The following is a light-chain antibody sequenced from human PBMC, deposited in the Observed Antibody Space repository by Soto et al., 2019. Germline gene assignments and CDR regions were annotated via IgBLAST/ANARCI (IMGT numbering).Light chain of an antibody. V-gene: IGKV1-39*01. Sequence: IKMNQSPASLSASVGDGVTITCRASQSMRTYLNWYQQKPGKAPNLLIQAASSLQSGVPSRFSGSGSGTDFTLTISSLQPEDFATYYCQQSYSNPWTFGQGTKV. J-gene: IGKJ1*01. CDR1: QSMRTY. CDR2: AAS. CDR3: QQSYSNPWT.